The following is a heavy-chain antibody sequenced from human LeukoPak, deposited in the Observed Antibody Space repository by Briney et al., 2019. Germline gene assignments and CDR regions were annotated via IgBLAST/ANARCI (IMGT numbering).Heavy chain of an antibody. CDR3: ARRLERHHDFDY. D-gene: IGHD1-1*01. J-gene: IGHJ4*02. CDR2: ISAYNGNT. V-gene: IGHV1-18*01. CDR1: GYTFTTYG. Sequence: GASVKDSCKASGYTFTTYGISWVRQAPGQVLEWMGWISAYNGNTNYARKFQGRGTMTTDTSTTTAYMELWSLRSDDTAVYYCARRLERHHDFDYWGQGTLVTVSS.